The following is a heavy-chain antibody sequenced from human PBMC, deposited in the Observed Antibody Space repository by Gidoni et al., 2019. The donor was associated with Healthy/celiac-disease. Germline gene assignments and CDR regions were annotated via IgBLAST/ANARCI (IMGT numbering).Heavy chain of an antibody. D-gene: IGHD6-19*01. J-gene: IGHJ4*02. CDR1: GGSISSSNW. Sequence: QVQLHESPPGLLQPSGTLSLTSAVSGGSISSSNWWSWVRQPPGKWLEWIGEIYHSGSTNYNPSLKSRVTISVDKSKNQFSLKLSSVTAADTAVYYCARGREMKQWLALDYWGQGTLVTVSS. CDR3: ARGREMKQWLALDY. V-gene: IGHV4-4*02. CDR2: IYHSGST.